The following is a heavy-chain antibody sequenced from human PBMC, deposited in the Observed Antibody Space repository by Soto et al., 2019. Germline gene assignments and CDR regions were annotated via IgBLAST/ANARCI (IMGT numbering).Heavy chain of an antibody. Sequence: EVQLLESGGGLVQPGGALRLSCAASGFTFSSHAMSWVRQAPGKGLEWISSISAGSEGAYYADSVKGRFTISRDNSNNTLYLQMNSLRAEDTAVYYCARDLWGYLQWGQGTLVTVSS. J-gene: IGHJ4*02. V-gene: IGHV3-23*01. CDR1: GFTFSSHA. D-gene: IGHD2-21*01. CDR3: ARDLWGYLQ. CDR2: ISAGSEGA.